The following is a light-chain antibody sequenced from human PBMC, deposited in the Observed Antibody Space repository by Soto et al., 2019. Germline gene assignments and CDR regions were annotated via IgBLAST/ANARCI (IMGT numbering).Light chain of an antibody. CDR3: QQYNNWPPIT. V-gene: IGKV3-15*01. Sequence: IVMTQSPTTPSGSPGERATLSRRASQSVSSNLAWYQQKPGQAPRLLIYGASTRATGIPARFSGSGSGTEFTLTISSLQSEDFAVYYCQQYNNWPPITFGQGTRLEIK. CDR1: QSVSSN. CDR2: GAS. J-gene: IGKJ5*01.